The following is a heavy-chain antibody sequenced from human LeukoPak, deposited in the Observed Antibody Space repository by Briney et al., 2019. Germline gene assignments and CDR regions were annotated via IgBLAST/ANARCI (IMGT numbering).Heavy chain of an antibody. Sequence: GASVKVSCKASGYTFTSSAMSWVRQAPGQGLEWVGWINTNTGNPTYAQGFTGRFVFSLDTSVNTAYLQISSLEAEDTAVYFCARVSGYCSSTSCYPSKWGQGTLVTVSS. CDR3: ARVSGYCSSTSCYPSK. J-gene: IGHJ4*02. CDR2: INTNTGNP. D-gene: IGHD2-2*01. V-gene: IGHV7-4-1*02. CDR1: GYTFTSSA.